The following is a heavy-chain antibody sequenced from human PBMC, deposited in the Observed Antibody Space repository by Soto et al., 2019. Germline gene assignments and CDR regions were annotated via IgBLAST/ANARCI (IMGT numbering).Heavy chain of an antibody. D-gene: IGHD5-18*01. J-gene: IGHJ4*02. CDR1: GYTFTSYG. CDR2: ISAYNGNT. Sequence: ASVKVSCKASGYTFTSYGISWVRQAPGQGLEWMGWISAYNGNTNYAQKLQGRVTMTTDTSTSTAYMELRSLRSDDTAVYYCAREGYSYGNGYYFDYWGQGTLVTVSS. CDR3: AREGYSYGNGYYFDY. V-gene: IGHV1-18*01.